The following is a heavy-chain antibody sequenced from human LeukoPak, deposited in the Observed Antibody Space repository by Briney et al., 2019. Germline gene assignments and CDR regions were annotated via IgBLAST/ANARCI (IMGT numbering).Heavy chain of an antibody. CDR3: ARDTVTIFGVVIPFDY. CDR2: ISSSSSTI. Sequence: GGSLRLSCAASGFTFSSYSMNWVRQAPGKGLEWVSYISSSSSTIYSADSVKGRFTISRDNAKNSLYLQMNSLRAEDTAVYYCARDTVTIFGVVIPFDYWGQGTLVTVSS. V-gene: IGHV3-48*01. D-gene: IGHD3-3*01. CDR1: GFTFSSYS. J-gene: IGHJ4*02.